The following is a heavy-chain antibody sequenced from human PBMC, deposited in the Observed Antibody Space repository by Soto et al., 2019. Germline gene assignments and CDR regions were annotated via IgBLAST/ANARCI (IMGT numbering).Heavy chain of an antibody. CDR1: GFTFSSYG. CDR3: ARDHIALDY. J-gene: IGHJ4*02. CDR2: ILFVGSNK. Sequence: GGSLRLSCAASGFTFSSYGMHWVRQAPGKGLEWVAVILFVGSNKSFVDSVKGRFIISRDNSKKTVYLQMNSLRAEDTAVYYCARDHIALDYWGQGTQVTVSS. D-gene: IGHD6-13*01. V-gene: IGHV3-33*01.